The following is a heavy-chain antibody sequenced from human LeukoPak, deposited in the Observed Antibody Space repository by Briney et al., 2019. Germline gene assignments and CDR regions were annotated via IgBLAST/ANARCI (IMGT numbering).Heavy chain of an antibody. CDR3: ARTPMFYFYGMDV. Sequence: GGSLRLSCAASGFTVGSNYMSWVRQAPGKGLEWVSFIYSGGNTYYAESVKGRFTISRDNSKNTVYLQMNSLRAEDTAVYYCARTPMFYFYGMDVWGQGTTVTVSS. V-gene: IGHV3-66*01. J-gene: IGHJ6*02. D-gene: IGHD2-15*01. CDR2: IYSGGNT. CDR1: GFTVGSNY.